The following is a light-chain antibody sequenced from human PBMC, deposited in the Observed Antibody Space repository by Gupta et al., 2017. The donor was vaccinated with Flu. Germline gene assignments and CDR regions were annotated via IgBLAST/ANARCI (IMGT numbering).Light chain of an antibody. J-gene: IGKJ1*01. V-gene: IGKV1-5*03. Sequence: DIQMTQSPSPLVASVGDSVTLTCRASQNVNSWLAWYQQRPGKAPTLLIYKASTLHTGVSSRFSGRGSGTEFTLTISSLQPDDLGTYFCQQYNVYPKTFGQGTKVELK. CDR1: QNVNSW. CDR2: KAS. CDR3: QQYNVYPKT.